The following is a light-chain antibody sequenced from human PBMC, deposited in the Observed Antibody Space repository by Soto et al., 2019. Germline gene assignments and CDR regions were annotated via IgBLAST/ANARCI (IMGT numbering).Light chain of an antibody. CDR1: QSISSY. Sequence: DIQMTQSPSSLSASVGDRVTITCRASQSISSYLNWYQQKPGKAPKLLIYAASSLQSGVPSRFSGSGSGTDFTLPISSLQPEDFATYYCQQSYSTLRGTFGQGTKVEIK. CDR3: QQSYSTLRGT. J-gene: IGKJ1*01. CDR2: AAS. V-gene: IGKV1-39*01.